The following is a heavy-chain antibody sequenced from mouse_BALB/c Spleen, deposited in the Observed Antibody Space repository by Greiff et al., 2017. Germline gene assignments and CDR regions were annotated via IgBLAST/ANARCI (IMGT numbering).Heavy chain of an antibody. J-gene: IGHJ2*01. D-gene: IGHD2-3*01. CDR3: ARDRGSTDGYYEGYFDY. CDR1: GFSLTGYG. CDR2: IWGDGST. Sequence: QVQLQQSGPGLVAPSQSLSITCTVSGFSLTGYGVNWVRQPPGKGLEWLGMIWGDGSTDYNSALKSRLSISKDNSKSQVFLKMNSLQTDDTARYYCARDRGSTDGYYEGYFDYWGQGTTLTVSS. V-gene: IGHV2-6-7*01.